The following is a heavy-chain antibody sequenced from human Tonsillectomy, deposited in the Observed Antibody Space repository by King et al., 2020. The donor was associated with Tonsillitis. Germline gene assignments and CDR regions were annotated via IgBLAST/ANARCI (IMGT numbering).Heavy chain of an antibody. J-gene: IGHJ4*02. V-gene: IGHV4-34*01. D-gene: IGHD2-2*01. CDR2: INHSGST. CDR1: GGSFSDNY. Sequence: VQLQQWGAGLLKPSETLSLTCAVYGGSFSDNYWSWIRQPPGKGLEWIGEINHSGSTNYNPSLKRRVTISIDTSKNQFSLTLSSVTAADTAVYYCARGYCSSTGCWNYFDYWGQGTLVTVSS. CDR3: ARGYCSSTGCWNYFDY.